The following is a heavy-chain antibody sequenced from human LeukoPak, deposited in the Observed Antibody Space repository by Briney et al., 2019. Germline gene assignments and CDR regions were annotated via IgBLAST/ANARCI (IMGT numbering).Heavy chain of an antibody. CDR1: EYSFAAYW. V-gene: IGHV5-51*01. J-gene: IGHJ4*02. Sequence: GESLKISCKGSEYSFAAYWIGWVRQMPGQGLEWMGIIFPGDSDTRYSPSFQGQVTISADKSISTAYLQWSSLKASDTAIYYCASEYCSGGNCYFDYWGQGTLVTVSS. CDR3: ASEYCSGGNCYFDY. D-gene: IGHD2-15*01. CDR2: IFPGDSDT.